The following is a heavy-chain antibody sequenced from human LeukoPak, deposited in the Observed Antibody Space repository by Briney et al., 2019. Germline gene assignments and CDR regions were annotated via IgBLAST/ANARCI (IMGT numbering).Heavy chain of an antibody. CDR1: GFTFSSYA. J-gene: IGHJ4*02. V-gene: IGHV3-23*01. Sequence: GGSLRLSCAASGFTFSSYAMSWVRQVPGKGLEWVSVISGSGDNTYYADSVKGRFTISRDNSKSMLYLQMNSLRAEDTAVYYCAKWKYSNSGIDDYWGQGTLVTVSS. D-gene: IGHD6-6*01. CDR3: AKWKYSNSGIDDY. CDR2: ISGSGDNT.